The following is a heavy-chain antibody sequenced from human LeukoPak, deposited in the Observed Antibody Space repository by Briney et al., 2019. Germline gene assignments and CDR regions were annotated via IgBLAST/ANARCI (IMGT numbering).Heavy chain of an antibody. CDR3: ARDPPVNYGGNPGAENY. J-gene: IGHJ4*02. Sequence: GASVKVSCKASGGTFSSYAISWVRQAPGQGLEWMGGIIPIFGTANYAQKFQGRVTITTDESTSTAYMELNSLRAEDTAVYYCARDPPVNYGGNPGAENYWGQGTLVTVSS. D-gene: IGHD4-23*01. CDR1: GGTFSSYA. V-gene: IGHV1-69*05. CDR2: IIPIFGTA.